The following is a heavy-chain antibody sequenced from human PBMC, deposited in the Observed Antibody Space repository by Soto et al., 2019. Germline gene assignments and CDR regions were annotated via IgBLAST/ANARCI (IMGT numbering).Heavy chain of an antibody. CDR3: ARVGTVVRVKTRWWFDP. CDR1: GDTFASFG. Sequence: GASVEVSREPCGDTFASFGTSGVRQDTGKGLEWMGWISAYNGNTNYAQKLQGRVTMTTDTSTSTAYMELRSLRSDDTAVYYCARVGTVVRVKTRWWFDPWGQGTPVTVSS. CDR2: ISAYNGNT. D-gene: IGHD3-10*01. V-gene: IGHV1-18*01. J-gene: IGHJ5*02.